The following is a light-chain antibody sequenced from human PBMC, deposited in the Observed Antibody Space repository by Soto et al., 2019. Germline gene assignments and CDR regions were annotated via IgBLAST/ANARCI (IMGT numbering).Light chain of an antibody. Sequence: QSVLPQTPSASGTPGQRVTISCSGSSSNIGSNYVYWYQQLPGTAPKLLIYRSNQRPSGVPDRFSGSKSGTSASLAISGLGSEDEADYYCGSWDDSLSGAVFGGGTQLTVL. V-gene: IGLV1-47*01. CDR2: RSN. CDR3: GSWDDSLSGAV. CDR1: SSNIGSNY. J-gene: IGLJ7*01.